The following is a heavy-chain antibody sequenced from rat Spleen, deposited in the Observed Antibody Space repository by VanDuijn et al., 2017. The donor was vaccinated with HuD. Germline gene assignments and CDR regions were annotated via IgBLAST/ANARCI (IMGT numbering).Heavy chain of an antibody. V-gene: IGHV5-29*01. CDR1: GFTFSDYC. Sequence: EVQLVESGGGLVQPGRSLRLSCAASGFTFSDYCMAWVRQAPRKGLEWVARISYDGSTISYRDSVKGRFTISRDNARNTLYLQMDSLRSEDTATYYCASLMYTPDYLGVMDVWGQGASVTVSS. CDR2: ISYDGSTI. D-gene: IGHD1-6*01. J-gene: IGHJ4*01. CDR3: ASLMYTPDYLGVMDV.